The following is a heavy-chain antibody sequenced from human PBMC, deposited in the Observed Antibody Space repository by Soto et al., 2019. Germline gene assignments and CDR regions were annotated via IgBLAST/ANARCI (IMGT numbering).Heavy chain of an antibody. CDR2: ISAYNGNT. V-gene: IGHV1-18*04. CDR3: ARGSSNSDYYYYGMDV. J-gene: IGHJ6*02. D-gene: IGHD4-4*01. Sequence: ASVKVSCKASGYTFTSYYMHWVRQAPGQGLEWMGWISAYNGNTNYAQKLQGRVTMTTDTSTSTAYMELRSLRSDDTAVYYCARGSSNSDYYYYGMDVWGQGTTVTV. CDR1: GYTFTSYY.